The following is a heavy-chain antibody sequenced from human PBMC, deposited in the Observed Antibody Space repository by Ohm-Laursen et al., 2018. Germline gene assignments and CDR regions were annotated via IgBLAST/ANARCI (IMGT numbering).Heavy chain of an antibody. CDR3: ARGLGSPSYCDS. V-gene: IGHV4-28*03. J-gene: IGHJ4*02. CDR1: GLSISNSNW. D-gene: IGHD3-16*01. Sequence: SETLSLTWDVSGLSISNSNWWGWIRQPPGKGLEWVGYLYYSGTTYYNPSLKSRVTMSVDTSKNQFSVKSTSVTAEDTAVYFCARGLGSPSYCDSWGQGTLVTVSS. CDR2: LYYSGTT.